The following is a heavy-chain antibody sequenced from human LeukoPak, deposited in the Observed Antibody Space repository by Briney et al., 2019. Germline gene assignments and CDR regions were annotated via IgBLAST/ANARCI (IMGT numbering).Heavy chain of an antibody. CDR3: ARRVNYDSSVSWFDP. J-gene: IGHJ5*02. D-gene: IGHD3-22*01. CDR2: VYSSGST. Sequence: PSETLSLTCTVSGGSISYNYWSFIRQPAGKGLEWIGRVYSSGSTNYNPSLKSRVSMSVDTSKNQLFLKLTSVTAADTAVYYCARRVNYDSSVSWFDPWGQGTLVTVSS. CDR1: GGSISYNY. V-gene: IGHV4-4*07.